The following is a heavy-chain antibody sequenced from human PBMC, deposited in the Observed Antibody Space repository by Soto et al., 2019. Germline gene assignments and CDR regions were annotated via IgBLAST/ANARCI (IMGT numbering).Heavy chain of an antibody. V-gene: IGHV5-51*01. Sequence: GESLKLSCKGSGYSFTSYWIGWVRQMPGKGLEWMGIIYPGDSDTRYSPSFQGQVTISADKSIRNALYLQMNSLRGGDTSVYFCVRAGVAPYYYYGMDVWGQGTTVTVSS. J-gene: IGHJ6*02. CDR3: VRAGVAPYYYYGMDV. CDR1: GYSFTSYW. D-gene: IGHD2-8*01. CDR2: IYPGDSDT.